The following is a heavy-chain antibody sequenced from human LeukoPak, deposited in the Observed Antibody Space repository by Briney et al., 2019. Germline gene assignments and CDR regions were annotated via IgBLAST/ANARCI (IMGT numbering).Heavy chain of an antibody. Sequence: SETLSLTCAVYGGSFSGYYWSWIRQPPGKGLEWIGEINHSGSTNYNPSLKSRVTISVDTSKNQFSLKLSSVTAADTAVYYCARGGKANDYVWGSYRLYYFDYWGQGTLVTVSS. J-gene: IGHJ4*02. V-gene: IGHV4-34*01. CDR3: ARGGKANDYVWGSYRLYYFDY. CDR2: INHSGST. CDR1: GGSFSGYY. D-gene: IGHD3-16*02.